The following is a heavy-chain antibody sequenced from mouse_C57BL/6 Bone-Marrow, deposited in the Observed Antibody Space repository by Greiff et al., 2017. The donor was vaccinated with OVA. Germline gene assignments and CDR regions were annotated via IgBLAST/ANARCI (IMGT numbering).Heavy chain of an antibody. V-gene: IGHV1-64*01. CDR3: ARWPLLTVDY. J-gene: IGHJ2*01. D-gene: IGHD4-1*01. Sequence: QVQLQQSGAELLKPGASVKLSCKASGYTFTSYWMHWVKQRPGQGLEWIGMIHPNSGSTNYNEKFKSKATLTVDKSSSTAYMQLSSLTSEDSAVYYCARWPLLTVDYWGQGTTLTVSS. CDR1: GYTFTSYW. CDR2: IHPNSGST.